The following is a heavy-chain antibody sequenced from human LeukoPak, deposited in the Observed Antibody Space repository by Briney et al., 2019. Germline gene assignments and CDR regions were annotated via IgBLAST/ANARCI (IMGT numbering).Heavy chain of an antibody. CDR1: GGSFSGYY. CDR2: INPSGST. Sequence: PSETLSLTCAVYGGSFSGYYWSWIRQPPGKGLEGIGGINPSGSTNYHPSLKNRVTISVDTSKNQFSLKLSSVTAADTAVYSCARGPRNTYYYGSGSYLYYFDYWGQGTLVTVSS. J-gene: IGHJ4*02. D-gene: IGHD3-10*01. CDR3: ARGPRNTYYYGSGSYLYYFDY. V-gene: IGHV4-34*01.